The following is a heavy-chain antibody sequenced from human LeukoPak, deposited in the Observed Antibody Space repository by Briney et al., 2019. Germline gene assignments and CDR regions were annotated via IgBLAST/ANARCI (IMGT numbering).Heavy chain of an antibody. J-gene: IGHJ6*02. Sequence: PGRSLRLSCAASGFTLSSYGMHWVRQAPGKGLEWVAVIWYDGSNKYYADSVKGRFTISRDNSKNTLYLQMNSLRAEDTAVYYCARDYYYYGMDVWGQGTTVTVSS. CDR3: ARDYYYYGMDV. CDR1: GFTLSSYG. V-gene: IGHV3-33*01. CDR2: IWYDGSNK.